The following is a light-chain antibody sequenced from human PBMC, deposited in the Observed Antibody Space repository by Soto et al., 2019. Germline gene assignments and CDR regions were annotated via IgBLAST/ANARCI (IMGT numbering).Light chain of an antibody. J-gene: IGKJ1*01. Sequence: EIVLTQSPGTLSLSPGERATLSCRASQSISSSHLAWYQQKPGQAPRLLIYGASSRATGIPDRFSVSGSGTDFTLSISRLEPEDFAVYYCQQYGSSPQSFGQGTKVE. V-gene: IGKV3-20*01. CDR1: QSISSSH. CDR2: GAS. CDR3: QQYGSSPQS.